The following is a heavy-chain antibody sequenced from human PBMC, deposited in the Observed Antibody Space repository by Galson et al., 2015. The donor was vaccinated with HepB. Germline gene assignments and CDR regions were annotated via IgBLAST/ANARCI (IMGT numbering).Heavy chain of an antibody. Sequence: SVKVSCKASGYTFTSYYMHWVRQAPGQGLEWMGIINPSGGSTSYAQKFQGRVTMTRDTSTSTVYMELSSLRSEDTAVYYCARDFLGFSGRYYFDYWGQGTLVTVSS. CDR2: INPSGGST. D-gene: IGHD1-14*01. J-gene: IGHJ4*02. V-gene: IGHV1-46*03. CDR1: GYTFTSYY. CDR3: ARDFLGFSGRYYFDY.